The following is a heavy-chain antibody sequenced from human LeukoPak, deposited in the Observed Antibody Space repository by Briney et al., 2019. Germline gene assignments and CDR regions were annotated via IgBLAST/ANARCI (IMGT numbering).Heavy chain of an antibody. CDR3: ATGRSYYDILTGHTFDYYGMDV. D-gene: IGHD3-9*01. V-gene: IGHV3-30*02. J-gene: IGHJ6*02. Sequence: GGSLRLSCAASGFTFSSYGMHWVRQAPGKGLEWVAFIRYDGSNKYYADSVKGRFTISRDNSKNRLYLQMNSPRAEDTAVYYCATGRSYYDILTGHTFDYYGMDVWGQGTTVTVSS. CDR2: IRYDGSNK. CDR1: GFTFSSYG.